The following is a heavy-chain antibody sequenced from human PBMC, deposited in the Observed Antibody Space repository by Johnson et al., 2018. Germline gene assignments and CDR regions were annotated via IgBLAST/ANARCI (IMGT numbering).Heavy chain of an antibody. CDR1: GFTFGNYW. V-gene: IGHV3-7*01. CDR2: VKEDGSEK. CDR3: VTNLVYAKSGAF. J-gene: IGHJ4*02. Sequence: VQLVQSGGGLVQPGGSLRLSCVVSGFTFGNYWMSWVRQAPGKGLEWVGNVKEDGSEKYYVDSVKGRFTISRDNTKNSLFLQMDSRRAEDTGMYYCVTNLVYAKSGAFWGQGTLVTVSS. D-gene: IGHD2-8*01.